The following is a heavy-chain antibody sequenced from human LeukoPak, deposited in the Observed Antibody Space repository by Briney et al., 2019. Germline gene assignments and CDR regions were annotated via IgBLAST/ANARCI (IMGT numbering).Heavy chain of an antibody. CDR1: GGSISSYY. Sequence: SETLSLACTVSGGSISSYYWSWIRQPPGKGLEWIGYIYYSGSTNYNPSLKSRVTISVDTSKNQFSLKLSSVTAADTAVYYCARSITGTSFDYWGQGTLVTVSS. CDR3: ARSITGTSFDY. V-gene: IGHV4-59*01. J-gene: IGHJ4*02. D-gene: IGHD1-14*01. CDR2: IYYSGST.